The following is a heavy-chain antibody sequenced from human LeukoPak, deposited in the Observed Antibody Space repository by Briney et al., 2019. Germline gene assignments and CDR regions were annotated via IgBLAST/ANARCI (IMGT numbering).Heavy chain of an antibody. V-gene: IGHV4-61*05. J-gene: IGHJ4*02. CDR3: ARHATPLTTTCHFDN. CDR1: GGSISSSSYY. Sequence: PSETLSLTCTVSGGSISSSSYYWSWIRQPPGKGLEWIGYIYYSGSADYNPSIKSRVTMSVHTSKNQFSLKLSSVTAADTAVYYCARHATPLTTTCHFDNWGQGTLVTVSS. CDR2: IYYSGSA. D-gene: IGHD2-15*01.